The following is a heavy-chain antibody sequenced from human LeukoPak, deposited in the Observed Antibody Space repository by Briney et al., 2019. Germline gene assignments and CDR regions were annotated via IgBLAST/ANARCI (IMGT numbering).Heavy chain of an antibody. V-gene: IGHV4-39*07. D-gene: IGHD6-13*01. CDR1: GGSINDANHY. CDR2: IYRANT. CDR3: ARFRPAAGYRFFDY. Sequence: TSETLSLTCTVSGGSINDANHYWGWIRQSPLTGLQWVASIYRANTFYSPSLKSRVTISLDTSKNQISLLLKSVTAADTAVYYCARFRPAAGYRFFDYWGQGTLATVSS. J-gene: IGHJ4*02.